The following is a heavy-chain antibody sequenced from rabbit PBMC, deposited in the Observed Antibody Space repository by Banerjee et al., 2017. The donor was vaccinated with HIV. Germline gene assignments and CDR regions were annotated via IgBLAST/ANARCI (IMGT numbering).Heavy chain of an antibody. Sequence: EQLVEFGGGLVQPGGSLKLSCKASGFDFSSYGVSWVRQAPGKGLEWIGYITYGGSALYASWAKGRFTISRTSTTVDLKMTSLTAADTATYFCVRHNSGLTLWGPGTLVTVS. J-gene: IGHJ4*01. V-gene: IGHV1S21*01. CDR2: ITYGGSA. D-gene: IGHD4-1*01. CDR1: GFDFSSYG. CDR3: VRHNSGLTL.